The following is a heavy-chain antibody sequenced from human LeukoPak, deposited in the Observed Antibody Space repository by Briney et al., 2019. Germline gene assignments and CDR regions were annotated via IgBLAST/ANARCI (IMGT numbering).Heavy chain of an antibody. CDR2: IFYSGSI. J-gene: IGHJ4*02. D-gene: IGHD5-18*01. CDR1: GGSISTYNW. CDR3: ARNQRGYSYGYDN. V-gene: IGHV4-4*02. Sequence: PWETLSLTCAVSGGSISTYNWWSWVRQPPGKGLEWIGEIFYSGSINYNPSLKSRVTISVDTSKIQFSLKLSSVTAADTAVYYCARNQRGYSYGYDNWGQGTLVTVSS.